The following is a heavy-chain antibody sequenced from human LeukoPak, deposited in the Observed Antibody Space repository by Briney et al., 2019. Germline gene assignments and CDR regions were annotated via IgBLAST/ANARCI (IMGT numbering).Heavy chain of an antibody. CDR3: ARGGDMAARLSWFDP. CDR1: GGSISSGGYS. CDR2: IYHSGST. Sequence: PSQTLSLTCAVSGGSISSGGYSWSWIRQPPGKGLEWIGYIYHSGSTYYNPSLKSRVTISVDRSKNQFSLKLSSVTAADTAVYYCARGGDMAARLSWFDPWGQGTLVTVSS. D-gene: IGHD6-6*01. J-gene: IGHJ5*02. V-gene: IGHV4-30-2*01.